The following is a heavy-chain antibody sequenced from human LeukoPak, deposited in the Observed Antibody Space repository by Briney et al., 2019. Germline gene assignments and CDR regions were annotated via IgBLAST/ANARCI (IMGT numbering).Heavy chain of an antibody. D-gene: IGHD3-22*01. CDR1: GFTFSDHY. CDR2: TRNKANSYTT. V-gene: IGHV3-72*01. J-gene: IGHJ4*02. CDR3: ARGSSGYYY. Sequence: GRSLRLSCAASGFTFSDHYMDWVRQAPGKGLEWVGRTRNKANSYTTEYAASVKGRFTISRDDSKNSLYLQVNSLKTEDTAVYYCARGSSGYYYWGQGTLVTVSS.